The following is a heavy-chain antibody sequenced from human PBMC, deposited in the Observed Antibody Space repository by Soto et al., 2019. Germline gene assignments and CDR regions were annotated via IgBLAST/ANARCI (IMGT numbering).Heavy chain of an antibody. CDR1: GGTFSSYA. CDR3: ARRYYDSSGPHLY. D-gene: IGHD3-22*01. V-gene: IGHV1-69*13. CDR2: IIPIFGTA. J-gene: IGHJ4*02. Sequence: ASVKVSCKASGGTFSSYAISWVRQAPGQGLEWMGGIIPIFGTANYAQKFQGRVTITADESTSTAYMELSSLRSEDTAVYYCARRYYDSSGPHLYWGQGTLVTVSS.